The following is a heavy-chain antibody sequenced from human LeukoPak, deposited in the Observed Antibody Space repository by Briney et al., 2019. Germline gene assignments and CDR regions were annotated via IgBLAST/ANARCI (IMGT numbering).Heavy chain of an antibody. V-gene: IGHV4-34*01. CDR3: ARGVFRGYYGSGSYYNRNWFDP. CDR2: INHSGST. J-gene: IGHJ5*02. CDR1: GGSFSGYY. Sequence: PSETLSLTCAVYGGSFSGYYWSWIRQPPGKGLEWIGEINHSGSTNYNPSLKSQVTISVDTSKNQFSLKLSSVTAADTAVYYCARGVFRGYYGSGSYYNRNWFDPWGQGTLVTVSS. D-gene: IGHD3-10*01.